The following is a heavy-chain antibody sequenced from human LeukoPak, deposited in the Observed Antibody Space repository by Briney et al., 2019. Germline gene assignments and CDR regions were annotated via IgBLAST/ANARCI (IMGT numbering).Heavy chain of an antibody. Sequence: PSQTLSLTCTVSGGSISSGSYYWSWIRQPAGKGLEWIGRIYSSGSSKFNPSLKSRVTISIDTSKNQFSLNLSSVTAADTAVYYCARDMTGSGWNDAFDIWGQGTMVTVSS. J-gene: IGHJ3*02. CDR2: IYSSGSS. D-gene: IGHD6-19*01. V-gene: IGHV4-61*02. CDR3: ARDMTGSGWNDAFDI. CDR1: GGSISSGSYY.